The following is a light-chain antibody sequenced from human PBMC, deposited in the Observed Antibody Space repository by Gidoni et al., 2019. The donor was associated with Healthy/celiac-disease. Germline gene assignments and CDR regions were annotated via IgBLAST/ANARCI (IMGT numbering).Light chain of an antibody. CDR2: GAS. V-gene: IGKV3-20*01. CDR3: QLYGSSPLT. J-gene: IGKJ4*01. Sequence: EIVLTQSPGTLSLSPGERATLSCRASQSVSSSYLAWYQQKPGQAPRLLIYGASSRATGIPDRFIGSGSGTDFTLTISRLEPEDFAVYYCQLYGSSPLTFXGXTKVEIK. CDR1: QSVSSSY.